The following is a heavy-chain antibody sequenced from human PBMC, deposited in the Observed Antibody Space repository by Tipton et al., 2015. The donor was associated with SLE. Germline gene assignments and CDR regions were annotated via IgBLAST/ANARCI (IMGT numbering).Heavy chain of an antibody. CDR3: ASPTYYYDSSGYHAFDI. D-gene: IGHD3-22*01. CDR2: IYHSGST. J-gene: IGHJ3*02. CDR1: GYSISSGYY. V-gene: IGHV4-38-2*01. Sequence: TLSLTCAVSGYSISSGYYWGWIRQPPGKGLEWIGSIYHSGSTYYNPSLKSRVTISVDTSKNQFSLKLSSVTAADTAVYYCASPTYYYDSSGYHAFDIWGQGTMVTVSS.